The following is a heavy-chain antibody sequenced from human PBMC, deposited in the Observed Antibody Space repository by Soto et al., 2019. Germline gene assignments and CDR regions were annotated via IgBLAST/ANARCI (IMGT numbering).Heavy chain of an antibody. CDR1: GFTFDDYA. CDR2: ISWNSGSI. Sequence: EVQLVESGGGLVQPGRSLRLSCAASGFTFDDYAMHWVRQAPGKGLEWVSGISWNSGSIGYADSVKGRFTISRDNAKNLLYLQMNSLGAEDTPLYYCTKEGGEQDYYYYMDVWGKGTTVTVSS. V-gene: IGHV3-9*01. CDR3: TKEGGEQDYYYYMDV. J-gene: IGHJ6*03.